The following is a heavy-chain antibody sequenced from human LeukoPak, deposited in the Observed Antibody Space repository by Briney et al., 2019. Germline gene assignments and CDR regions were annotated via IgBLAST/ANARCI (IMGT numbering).Heavy chain of an antibody. D-gene: IGHD6-13*01. J-gene: IGHJ3*02. CDR2: INHSGST. CDR1: GGSISSGGYY. Sequence: SETLSLTGTVSGGSISSGGYYWSWIRQPPGKGLEWIGEINHSGSTNYNPSLKSRVTISVDTSKNQFSLKLSSVTAADTAVYYCARATTGYSSSWYQTNYAFDIWGQGTMVTVSS. V-gene: IGHV4-39*07. CDR3: ARATTGYSSSWYQTNYAFDI.